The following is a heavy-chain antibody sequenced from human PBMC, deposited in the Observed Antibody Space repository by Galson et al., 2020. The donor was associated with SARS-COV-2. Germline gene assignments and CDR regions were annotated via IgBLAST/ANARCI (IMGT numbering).Heavy chain of an antibody. CDR3: AKDYYDSSGHHVAVSYGMDV. CDR1: GFTFSSSA. D-gene: IGHD3-22*01. CDR2: ISGSGGST. V-gene: IGHV3-23*01. J-gene: IGHJ6*02. Sequence: ETGGSLRLSCAASGFTFSSSAMSWVRQAPGKGLEWVSAISGSGGSTYYADSVKGRLTISRDNSKNTLYLQMNSLRAEDTAVYYCAKDYYDSSGHHVAVSYGMDVWGQGTTVTVSS.